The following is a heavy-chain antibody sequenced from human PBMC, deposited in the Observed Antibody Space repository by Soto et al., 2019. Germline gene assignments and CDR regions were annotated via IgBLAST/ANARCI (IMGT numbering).Heavy chain of an antibody. CDR2: IKQDGSEK. CDR1: GFTLSSYW. D-gene: IGHD4-17*01. J-gene: IGHJ6*02. Sequence: GGSLRLSCAASGFTLSSYWMSWVRQAPGKGLEWVANIKQDGSEKYYVDSVKGRFTISRDNAKNSLYLQMNSLRAEDTAVYYCARDHRPYGDLYYYYGMDVWGQGTTVTVSS. CDR3: ARDHRPYGDLYYYYGMDV. V-gene: IGHV3-7*01.